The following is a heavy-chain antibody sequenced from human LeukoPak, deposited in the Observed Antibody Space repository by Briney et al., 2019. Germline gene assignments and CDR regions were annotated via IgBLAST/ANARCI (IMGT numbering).Heavy chain of an antibody. CDR3: ARTGDSDWFDP. CDR2: ISYDGSNK. Sequence: GRSLRLSCAASGFTFSSYGMHWVRQAPGKGLEWVAVISYDGSNKYYADSVKGRFTISRDNSKNTLYLQMNSLRAEDTAVYYCARTGDSDWFDPWGQGTLVTVSS. D-gene: IGHD3-10*01. J-gene: IGHJ5*02. CDR1: GFTFSSYG. V-gene: IGHV3-30*03.